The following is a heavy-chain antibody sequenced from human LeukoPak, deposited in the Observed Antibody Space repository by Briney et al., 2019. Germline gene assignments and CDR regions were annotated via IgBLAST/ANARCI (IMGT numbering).Heavy chain of an antibody. V-gene: IGHV3-21*01. D-gene: IGHD2-2*01. Sequence: GGSPSLSCAASGFTFSSYSMNWVRQAPGKGLEWVSSISDDSNYIYYADSVKGRFTISRDNAKNSLYLQMNSLRAEDTAVYYCANHLACGSTSCPSFDYWGQGTLVTVSS. CDR3: ANHLACGSTSCPSFDY. J-gene: IGHJ4*02. CDR1: GFTFSSYS. CDR2: ISDDSNYI.